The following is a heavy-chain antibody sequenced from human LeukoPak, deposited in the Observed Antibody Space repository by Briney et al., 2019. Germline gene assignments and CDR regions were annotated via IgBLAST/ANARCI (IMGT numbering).Heavy chain of an antibody. D-gene: IGHD6-19*01. CDR3: ARGRTVAGPFDY. J-gene: IGHJ4*02. Sequence: PSETLSLTCTVSGGSISSSSYYWGWIRQPPGKGLEWIGSIYYSGSTYYNPSLKSRVTISVDTSKNQFSLKLSSVTAADTAVYYCARGRTVAGPFDYWGQGTLVTVSS. V-gene: IGHV4-39*01. CDR2: IYYSGST. CDR1: GGSISSSSYY.